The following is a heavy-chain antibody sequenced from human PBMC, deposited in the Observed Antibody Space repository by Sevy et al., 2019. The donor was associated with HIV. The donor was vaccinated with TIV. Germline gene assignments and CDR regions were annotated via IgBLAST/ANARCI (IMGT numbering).Heavy chain of an antibody. D-gene: IGHD4-17*01. J-gene: IGHJ1*01. CDR1: GFTFDDYA. Sequence: GGSLRLSCAASGFTFDDYAMHWVRQAPGKGLEWVSGISWNSGSIGYADSVKGRFTISRDNAKNSLYLQMNSLRAEDTALYYCAKDKSDGDYHSGYFQHWGQGTLVTVSS. CDR2: ISWNSGSI. V-gene: IGHV3-9*01. CDR3: AKDKSDGDYHSGYFQH.